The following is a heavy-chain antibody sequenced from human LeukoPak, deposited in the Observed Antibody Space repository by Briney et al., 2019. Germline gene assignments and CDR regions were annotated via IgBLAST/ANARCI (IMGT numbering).Heavy chain of an antibody. J-gene: IGHJ6*02. Sequence: GGSLRLSCAASGFTFSSYSMNWVRQAPGKGLEWVSSISSSSSYIYYADSVKGRFTISRDNAKNSLYLQVNSLRAEDTAVYYCARDGGSIAAGDYYYGMDVWGQGTTVTVSS. CDR1: GFTFSSYS. CDR3: ARDGGSIAAGDYYYGMDV. CDR2: ISSSSSYI. D-gene: IGHD6-6*01. V-gene: IGHV3-21*01.